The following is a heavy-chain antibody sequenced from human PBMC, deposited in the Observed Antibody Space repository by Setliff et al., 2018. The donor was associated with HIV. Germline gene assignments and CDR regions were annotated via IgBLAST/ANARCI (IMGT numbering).Heavy chain of an antibody. Sequence: ASVKVSCKASGHTFTNVDIHWLRRATGQGLEWMGWMNPNTGVSGYALKFRARVTMTRDTSISTAYMELSSLTSEDTAVYYCASGKGVRGVIITGGLDVWGKGTTVTVSS. CDR1: GHTFTNVD. V-gene: IGHV1-8*01. D-gene: IGHD3-10*01. CDR2: MNPNTGVS. CDR3: ASGKGVRGVIITGGLDV. J-gene: IGHJ6*04.